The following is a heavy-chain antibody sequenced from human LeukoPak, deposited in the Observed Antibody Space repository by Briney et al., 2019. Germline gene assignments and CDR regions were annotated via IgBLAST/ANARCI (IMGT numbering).Heavy chain of an antibody. V-gene: IGHV4-4*07. J-gene: IGHJ4*02. D-gene: IGHD2-2*02. CDR3: ARGSPDIVVVPAAINLDY. CDR1: GGSISSYY. Sequence: SETLSLTCTVSGGSISSYYWSWIRLPAGKGLEWIGRINPSGITNYNPSLMSRVTMSVDTSKNQFSLKLSSVTAADTAVYYCARGSPDIVVVPAAINLDYWGQGTLVTVSS. CDR2: INPSGIT.